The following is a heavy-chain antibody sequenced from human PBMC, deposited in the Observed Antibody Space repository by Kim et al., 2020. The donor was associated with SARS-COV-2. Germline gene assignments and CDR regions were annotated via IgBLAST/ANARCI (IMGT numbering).Heavy chain of an antibody. V-gene: IGHV1-3*01. Sequence: ASVKVSCKTSGYTFTSHAMHWVRQAPGQRLEWMGWINADNGNTKYSQKFQGRVTITRDTSASTAYMELGSLRSEDTAVYYCARDSSSSSSSRSGYFDSWGQGTLVTVSS. CDR2: INADNGNT. CDR1: GYTFTSHA. CDR3: ARDSSSSSSSRSGYFDS. D-gene: IGHD6-6*01. J-gene: IGHJ4*02.